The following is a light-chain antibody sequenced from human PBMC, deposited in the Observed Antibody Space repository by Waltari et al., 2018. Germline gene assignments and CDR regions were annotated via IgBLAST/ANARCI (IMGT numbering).Light chain of an antibody. J-gene: IGKJ4*01. Sequence: DIVMTQSPDSLAVSLGERATINCKSSQSVLYSSTNKNYLAWYQQKPGQPPKLLIFWASTRESGVPARFSGSGSGTDFTLTISGLQAEDVAVYYCQQYYDTPALTFGGGTKVEIK. CDR1: QSVLYSSTNKNY. CDR2: WAS. CDR3: QQYYDTPALT. V-gene: IGKV4-1*01.